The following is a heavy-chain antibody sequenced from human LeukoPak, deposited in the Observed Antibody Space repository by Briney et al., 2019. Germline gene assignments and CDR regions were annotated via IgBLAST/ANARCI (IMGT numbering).Heavy chain of an antibody. J-gene: IGHJ6*03. Sequence: SETLSLTCAVYGGSFSGYYWSWIRQPPGKGLEWIGEINHSGSTNYNPSLKSRVTISVDTSKNQFSLKLSSVTAADTAVYYCARGAGYSSGWHYYYYYYMDVWGKGTTVTVSS. CDR2: INHSGST. CDR3: ARGAGYSSGWHYYYYYYMDV. V-gene: IGHV4-34*01. D-gene: IGHD6-19*01. CDR1: GGSFSGYY.